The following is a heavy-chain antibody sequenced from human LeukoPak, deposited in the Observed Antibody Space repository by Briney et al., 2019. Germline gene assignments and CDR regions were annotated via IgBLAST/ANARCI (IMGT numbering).Heavy chain of an antibody. CDR1: GDSISNYF. V-gene: IGHV4-4*07. J-gene: IGHJ4*02. D-gene: IGHD5-24*01. CDR3: AREGRDGYNYRALDY. Sequence: SETLSLTCIVSGDSISNYFWSWIRQPAGKGLEWLGRIYSGGTTNYNPSLKSRVTMSVDTSKNQFSLNLSSVTAADTAVYYCAREGRDGYNYRALDYRGQGTLVSVSS. CDR2: IYSGGTT.